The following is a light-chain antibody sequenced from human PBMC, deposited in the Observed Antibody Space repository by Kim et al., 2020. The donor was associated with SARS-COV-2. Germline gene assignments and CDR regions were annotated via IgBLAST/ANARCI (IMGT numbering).Light chain of an antibody. J-gene: IGLJ1*01. V-gene: IGLV3-21*04. CDR3: QVWDRASDQYV. Sequence: SYELTQPPSLSVAPGQTARISCGGDNIGDKSVHWYRQKPGQAPVVVISYDTDRRSGIPERITGSNSGNSATLTISRVDAGDEADYYCQVWDRASDQYVFG. CDR1: NIGDKS. CDR2: YDT.